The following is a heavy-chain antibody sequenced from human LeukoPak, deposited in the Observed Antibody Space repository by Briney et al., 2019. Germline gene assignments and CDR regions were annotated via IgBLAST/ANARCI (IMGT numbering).Heavy chain of an antibody. CDR3: ARDSVTGSDYGGHYYFDY. CDR2: ISAYNGNT. Sequence: ASVKVSCKASGYTFTSYGISWVRQAPGQGLEWMGWISAYNGNTNYAQKLQGRVTMTTDTSTSTAYMERRSLRSDDTAVYYCARDSVTGSDYGGHYYFDYWGQGTLVTVSS. D-gene: IGHD4-23*01. CDR1: GYTFTSYG. J-gene: IGHJ4*02. V-gene: IGHV1-18*01.